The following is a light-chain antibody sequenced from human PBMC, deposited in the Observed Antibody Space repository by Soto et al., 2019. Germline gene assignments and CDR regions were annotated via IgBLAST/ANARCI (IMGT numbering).Light chain of an antibody. J-gene: IGKJ1*01. Sequence: DIQMTQSPSTLSASVGDRVTITCRASQSITSWLAWYQQKPGQAPKLLIYDASSLESGVPSRFSGSGSGTEFTLTISSLQPDDFATYYCQHHNSYSQTFGQGTKVEIK. CDR3: QHHNSYSQT. CDR2: DAS. CDR1: QSITSW. V-gene: IGKV1-5*01.